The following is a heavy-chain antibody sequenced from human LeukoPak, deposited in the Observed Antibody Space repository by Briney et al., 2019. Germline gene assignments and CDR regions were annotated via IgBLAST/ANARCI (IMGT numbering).Heavy chain of an antibody. CDR1: KFTFSTSA. V-gene: IGHV3-23*01. D-gene: IGHD2-21*01. CDR3: AKDPSLVGGGGYFDY. J-gene: IGHJ4*02. Sequence: GGSLRLSCAASKFTFSTSAMSWVRQAPGKGLEWVSAISGSGANTYYVDSVKGRFTISRDNSKNTLYLQMNSLRAEDTAVYYCAKDPSLVGGGGYFDYWGQGTLVTVSS. CDR2: ISGSGANT.